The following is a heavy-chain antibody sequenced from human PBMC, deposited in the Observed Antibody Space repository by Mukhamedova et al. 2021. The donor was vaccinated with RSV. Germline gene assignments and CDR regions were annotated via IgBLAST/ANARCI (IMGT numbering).Heavy chain of an antibody. CDR3: AKGGYGYFDY. Sequence: GLEWVSGISWNSGSIGYADSVKGRFTISRDNAKNSLYLQMNSLRAEDTALYYCAKGGYGYFDYWGQGTLVTVSS. D-gene: IGHD2-15*01. J-gene: IGHJ4*02. CDR2: ISWNSGSI. V-gene: IGHV3-9*01.